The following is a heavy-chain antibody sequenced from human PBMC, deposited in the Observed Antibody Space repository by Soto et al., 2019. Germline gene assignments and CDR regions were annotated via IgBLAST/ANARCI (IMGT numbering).Heavy chain of an antibody. CDR1: GFTFSSYA. D-gene: IGHD6-13*01. J-gene: IGHJ6*02. CDR2: ISGSGGST. Sequence: EVQLLESGGGLVQPGGSLRLSCAASGFTFSSYAMSWVRQAPGKGLEWVSAISGSGGSTYYADSVKGRFTISRDNSKNTLYLQMNSLRAEDTAVYYCAKDKGGQQLFGGTLYYYYYYGMDVWGQGTTVTVSS. V-gene: IGHV3-23*01. CDR3: AKDKGGQQLFGGTLYYYYYYGMDV.